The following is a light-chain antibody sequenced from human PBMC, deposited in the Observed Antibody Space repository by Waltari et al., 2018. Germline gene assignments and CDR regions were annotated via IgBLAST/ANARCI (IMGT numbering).Light chain of an antibody. V-gene: IGKV3-20*01. J-gene: IGKJ1*01. CDR3: QQYDNSPWT. Sequence: EVVLTQSPGTLSLSPGERATLPCRASQSVRTNYLAWYRQKPGQAPGLLIYAASSRATGIPDRFAGSGSGTDFTLTISRLEPEDFAVYYCQQYDNSPWTFGQGTKVEIK. CDR1: QSVRTNY. CDR2: AAS.